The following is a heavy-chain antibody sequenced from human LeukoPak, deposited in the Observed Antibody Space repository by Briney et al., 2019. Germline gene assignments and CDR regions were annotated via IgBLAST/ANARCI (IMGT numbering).Heavy chain of an antibody. Sequence: QPGGSLRLSCAASEFTVSSTYITWLRQAPGKGLEGVSVIYPGGSALYADSVKGRLTISRDISKNIVYLQINNLRAEDTAVYYCARDRRSGLGHAFDIWGQGTMVTVSS. D-gene: IGHD3-3*01. V-gene: IGHV3-53*01. CDR1: EFTVSSTY. CDR3: ARDRRSGLGHAFDI. J-gene: IGHJ3*02. CDR2: IYPGGSA.